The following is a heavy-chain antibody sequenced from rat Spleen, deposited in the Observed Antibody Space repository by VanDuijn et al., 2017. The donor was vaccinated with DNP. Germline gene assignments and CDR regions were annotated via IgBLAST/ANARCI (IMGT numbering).Heavy chain of an antibody. J-gene: IGHJ3*01. Sequence: EVQLVESGGGLVQPGRSLKLSCVASGFTFSSFWMTWIRQVPGKGLEWVASITTSGGGTYYPDSVKGRFTISRDDAKDTLYLQMNSLRSEDTATYYCSRGAYGYNSNWFAYWGQGTLVTVSS. CDR3: SRGAYGYNSNWFAY. CDR2: ITTSGGGT. CDR1: GFTFSSFW. V-gene: IGHV5-31*01. D-gene: IGHD1-4*01.